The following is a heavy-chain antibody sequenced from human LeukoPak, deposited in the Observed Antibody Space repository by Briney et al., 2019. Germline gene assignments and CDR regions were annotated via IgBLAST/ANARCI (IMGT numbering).Heavy chain of an antibody. J-gene: IGHJ4*02. Sequence: PGGSLRLSCAASGFSFSTHTMNWVRQAPGKELEWVSSISASSSDIYYADSVKGRFTISRDNAKNSVYLQMDSLRADDTAVFYCASNFWTRRNIDYWGQGTLVTVSS. V-gene: IGHV3-21*01. CDR3: ASNFWTRRNIDY. D-gene: IGHD3/OR15-3a*01. CDR1: GFSFSTHT. CDR2: ISASSSDI.